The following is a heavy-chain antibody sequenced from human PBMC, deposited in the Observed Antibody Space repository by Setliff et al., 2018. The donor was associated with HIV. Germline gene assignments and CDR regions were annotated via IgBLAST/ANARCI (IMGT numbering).Heavy chain of an antibody. CDR3: ARDVRRNHCSSTSCYARDNWFDP. J-gene: IGHJ5*02. D-gene: IGHD2-2*01. CDR1: AYPFTHYH. V-gene: IGHV1-8*02. Sequence: ASVKVSCKASAYPFTHYHINWVRQAAGQGLEWMGWMDPNSGNTLYAQEFQGRVTMTRNTSMTTAHMELSSLRSEDTAVYYCARDVRRNHCSSTSCYARDNWFDPWGQGIQVTVSS. CDR2: MDPNSGNT.